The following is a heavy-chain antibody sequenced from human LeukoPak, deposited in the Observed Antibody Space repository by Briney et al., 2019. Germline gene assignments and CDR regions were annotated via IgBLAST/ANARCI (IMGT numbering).Heavy chain of an antibody. CDR1: GGTFSSYA. D-gene: IGHD6-13*01. CDR2: IIPIFGTA. J-gene: IGHJ4*02. CDR3: ARAPYGAAAGTLYY. Sequence: SVKVSCKASGGTFSSYAISSVRQAPGQGLEWMGGIIPIFGTANYAQKFQGRVTITADESTSTAYMELSSLRSEDTAVYYCARAPYGAAAGTLYYWGQGTLVTVSS. V-gene: IGHV1-69*01.